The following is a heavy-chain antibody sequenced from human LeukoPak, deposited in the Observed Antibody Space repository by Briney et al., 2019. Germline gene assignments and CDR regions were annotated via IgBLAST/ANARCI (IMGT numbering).Heavy chain of an antibody. CDR2: IYYSGST. Sequence: SETLSLTCTVSSGSISSSSYYWGWIRQPPGKGLERIGSIYYSGSTYYNPSLKSRVTISVDTSKNQFSLKLSSVTAADTAVYYCARTQQLVDAFDIWGQGTMVTVSS. CDR1: SGSISSSSYY. V-gene: IGHV4-39*07. J-gene: IGHJ3*02. CDR3: ARTQQLVDAFDI. D-gene: IGHD6-13*01.